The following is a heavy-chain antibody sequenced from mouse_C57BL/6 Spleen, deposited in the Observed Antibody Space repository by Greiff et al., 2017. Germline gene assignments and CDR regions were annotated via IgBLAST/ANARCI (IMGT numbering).Heavy chain of an antibody. CDR2: INYDGSST. CDR3: ARDLDY. CDR1: GFTFSDYY. Sequence: EVKLVESEGGLVQPGSSMKLSCTASGFTFSDYYMAWVRQVPEKGLEWVANINYDGSSTYYLDSLKSRFIISRDNAKNILYLQMSSLKSEDTATYYCARDLDYWGQGTSGTVSS. J-gene: IGHJ4*01. V-gene: IGHV5-16*01.